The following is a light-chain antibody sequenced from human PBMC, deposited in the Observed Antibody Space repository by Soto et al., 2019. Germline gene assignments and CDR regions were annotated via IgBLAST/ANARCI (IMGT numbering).Light chain of an antibody. Sequence: EIVVTQFAGTWSLSPGERGTLSCWASQSVPRSSLAWYQQKPGQPPGLPIYGKSSRATGIPERLGGSGSGTDFPLTIRGLKPEDFAVFYCQQYGSPIRFGKGTRLEI. CDR3: QQYGSPIR. J-gene: IGKJ5*01. V-gene: IGKV3-20*01. CDR1: QSVPRSS. CDR2: GKS.